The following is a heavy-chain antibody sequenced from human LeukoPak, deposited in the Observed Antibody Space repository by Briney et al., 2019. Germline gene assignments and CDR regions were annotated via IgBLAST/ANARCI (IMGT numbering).Heavy chain of an antibody. D-gene: IGHD3-22*01. V-gene: IGHV4-34*01. CDR1: GGSFSGYY. CDR3: ARIYNDKSGNHNQAFDM. CDR2: FNLGGGT. Sequence: SETLSLTCAVYGGSFSGYYWSWIRQPPGRGLEWVWEFNLGGGTNYNPSLKSRLTILVDAAKSQVSLKLSSVTPADTAVYYCARIYNDKSGNHNQAFDMWGQGTMVTVSS. J-gene: IGHJ3*02.